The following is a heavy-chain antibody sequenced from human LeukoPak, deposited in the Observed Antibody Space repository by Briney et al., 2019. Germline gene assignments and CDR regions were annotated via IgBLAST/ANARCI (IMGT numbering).Heavy chain of an antibody. CDR2: INTGGST. J-gene: IGHJ5*02. CDR3: ARETTVIRGVHNWFDP. CDR1: GFTVNSNY. V-gene: IGHV3-66*01. D-gene: IGHD3-10*01. Sequence: GGSLRLSCAASGFTVNSNYMSWVRQAPGKGLEWVSVINTGGSTYYADSVKDRFTISRDNSKNTLYLQMNSLRAEDTAVYYCARETTVIRGVHNWFDPWGQGTLVTVSS.